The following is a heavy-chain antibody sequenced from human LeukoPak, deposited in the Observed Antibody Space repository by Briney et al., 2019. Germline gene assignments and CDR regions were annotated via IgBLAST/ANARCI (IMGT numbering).Heavy chain of an antibody. V-gene: IGHV4-59*08. CDR1: GGSISSYY. CDR2: IYYSGGT. CDR3: ARLGITMVRGVILPDAFDI. J-gene: IGHJ3*02. Sequence: PSETLSLTCTVAGGSISSYYWSWIRQPPGKGLEWMGYIYYSGGTNYNPSLKSRVTISVDTSKNQSPLKLSSVTAADTAVYYCARLGITMVRGVILPDAFDIWGQGTMVTVSS. D-gene: IGHD3-10*01.